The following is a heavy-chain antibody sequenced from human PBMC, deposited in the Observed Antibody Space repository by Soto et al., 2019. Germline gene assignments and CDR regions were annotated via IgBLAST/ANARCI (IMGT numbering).Heavy chain of an antibody. Sequence: EMQLVESEGGLVKPGGSLRLSCAASGFTFSNAWMSWVRQAPGKGLEWVGRIKSKTDGGTTDYAATVKGRFTISRDDSKNTLYLKKKSLKTEDTAVYYCTTDDPLYSGSSRFDYWGQGTLVTVSS. V-gene: IGHV3-15*01. J-gene: IGHJ4*02. CDR3: TTDDPLYSGSSRFDY. CDR1: GFTFSNAW. D-gene: IGHD1-26*01. CDR2: IKSKTDGGTT.